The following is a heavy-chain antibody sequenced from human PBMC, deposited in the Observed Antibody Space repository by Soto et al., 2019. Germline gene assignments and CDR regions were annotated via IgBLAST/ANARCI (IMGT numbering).Heavy chain of an antibody. Sequence: ASVKVSCKVSGYTLTELSMHWVRQAPGKGLEWMGGFDPEDGETIYAQKFQGRVTMTADTSTDTAYMELRSLRSDDTAVYYCARGVGSGTYYNQYNWFDPWGQGTLVTVSS. D-gene: IGHD3-10*01. V-gene: IGHV1-24*01. CDR2: FDPEDGET. CDR3: ARGVGSGTYYNQYNWFDP. J-gene: IGHJ5*02. CDR1: GYTLTELS.